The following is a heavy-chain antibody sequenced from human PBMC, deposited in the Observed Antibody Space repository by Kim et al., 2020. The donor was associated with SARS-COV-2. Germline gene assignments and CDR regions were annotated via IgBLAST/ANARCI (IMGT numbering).Heavy chain of an antibody. CDR2: ITWNGGVT. J-gene: IGHJ5*02. D-gene: IGHD3-9*01. CDR3: ARGPDILTGPIDL. Sequence: GVSLRLSCGTSGFTFKEYGMTWVRQVPGEGLECVAAITWNGGVTGYADSVKGRFIISRDNANNFLYLQMNSLRVEDTAFYYCARGPDILTGPIDLWGQGT. CDR1: GFTFKEYG. V-gene: IGHV3-20*04.